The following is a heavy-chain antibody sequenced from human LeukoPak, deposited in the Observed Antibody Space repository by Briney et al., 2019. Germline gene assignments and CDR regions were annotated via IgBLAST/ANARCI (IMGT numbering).Heavy chain of an antibody. CDR2: IYYSGST. V-gene: IGHV4-31*03. CDR1: GGSISSGGYY. J-gene: IGHJ4*02. D-gene: IGHD2-15*01. Sequence: SETLSLTCTVSGGSISSGGYYWSWIRQHPGKGLEWIGYIYYSGSTYYNSSLKSRVTMSVDTSKNQFSLKLSSVTAADTAVYYCARHESIVVVVAARGFDYWGQGTLVTVSS. CDR3: ARHESIVVVVAARGFDY.